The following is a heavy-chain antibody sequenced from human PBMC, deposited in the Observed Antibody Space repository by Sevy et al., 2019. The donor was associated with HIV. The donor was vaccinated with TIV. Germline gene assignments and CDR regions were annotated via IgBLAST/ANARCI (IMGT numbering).Heavy chain of an antibody. Sequence: GGSLRLSCAASGFTFSDHYMDWVRQAPGKGLEWVGRTRNKANSYTTEYAASVKGRFTISRDDSKNSLYLQMNSLKTEDTAVYYCARVDSVAVAGIDYWGQGTLVTVSS. CDR1: GFTFSDHY. D-gene: IGHD6-19*01. J-gene: IGHJ4*02. V-gene: IGHV3-72*01. CDR2: TRNKANSYTT. CDR3: ARVDSVAVAGIDY.